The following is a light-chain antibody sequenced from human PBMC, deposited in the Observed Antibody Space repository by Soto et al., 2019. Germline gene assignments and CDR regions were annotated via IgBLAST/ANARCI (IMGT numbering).Light chain of an antibody. CDR3: QQDYNLPIT. CDR1: QSVSSSF. Sequence: EIVMTQSPATLSLSPGERATLSFRTSQSVSSSFLSWYQQKPGLAPRLLIYGASTRAPGIPARFSGSGSGTDVTPTISSLQPEDFAVYFCQQDYNLPITFGQGTRLEIK. J-gene: IGKJ5*01. V-gene: IGKV3D-7*01. CDR2: GAS.